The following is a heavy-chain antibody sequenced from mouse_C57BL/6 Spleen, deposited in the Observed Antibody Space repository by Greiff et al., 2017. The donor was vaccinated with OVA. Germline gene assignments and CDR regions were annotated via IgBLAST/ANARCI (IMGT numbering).Heavy chain of an antibody. Sequence: VQLQQPGAELVMPGASVKLSCKASGYTFTSYWMHWVKQRPGQGLEWIGEIDPSDSYTNYNQKFKGKSTLTVDKSSSTAYMQLSSLTSEDSAVYYCARRGVTTGYYFDDWGQGTTLTVSS. CDR2: IDPSDSYT. J-gene: IGHJ2*01. D-gene: IGHD2-2*01. V-gene: IGHV1-69*01. CDR1: GYTFTSYW. CDR3: ARRGVTTGYYFDD.